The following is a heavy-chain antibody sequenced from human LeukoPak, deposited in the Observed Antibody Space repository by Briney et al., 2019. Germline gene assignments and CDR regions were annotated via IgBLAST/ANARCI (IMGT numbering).Heavy chain of an antibody. CDR3: ARGPRGGWLAPWDY. V-gene: IGHV3-7*01. CDR1: GFTLSSYW. D-gene: IGHD6-19*01. CDR2: IKQDGSEK. Sequence: HPGGSLRLSCAASGFTLSSYWMSWVRQAPGKGLEWVANIKQDGSEKYYVDSVKGRFTISRDNAKNSLYLQMNSLRAEDTAVYYCARGPRGGWLAPWDYWGQGTLVTVSS. J-gene: IGHJ4*02.